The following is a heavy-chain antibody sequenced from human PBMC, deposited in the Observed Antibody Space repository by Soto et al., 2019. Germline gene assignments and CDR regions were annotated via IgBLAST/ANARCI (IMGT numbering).Heavy chain of an antibody. CDR2: IYYSGST. CDR1: GGYISSYY. V-gene: IGHV4-59*01. D-gene: IGHD6-19*01. J-gene: IGHJ4*02. Sequence: SETLSLTCSVSGGYISSYYWSWIRQPPGKGLEWIGYIYYSGSTNYNPSLKSRVTISVDTSKNQFSLKLSSVTAADTAVYYCARGSFDSSGWSTGWVFDYWGQGTLVTVSS. CDR3: ARGSFDSSGWSTGWVFDY.